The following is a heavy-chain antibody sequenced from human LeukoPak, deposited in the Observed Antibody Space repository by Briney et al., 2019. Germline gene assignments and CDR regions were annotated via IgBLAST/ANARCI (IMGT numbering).Heavy chain of an antibody. CDR3: VRDDVWGTYRYHY. D-gene: IGHD3-16*02. J-gene: IGHJ4*02. Sequence: GGSLRLACAASGFTFSAYWMHWVRQVPGKGLVWVSRINSEGTSISYADSVKGRFTISRDNAKNTLYLQMNSLRAEDTAVYYCVRDDVWGTYRYHYWGQGTLVTVS. V-gene: IGHV3-74*01. CDR1: GFTFSAYW. CDR2: INSEGTSI.